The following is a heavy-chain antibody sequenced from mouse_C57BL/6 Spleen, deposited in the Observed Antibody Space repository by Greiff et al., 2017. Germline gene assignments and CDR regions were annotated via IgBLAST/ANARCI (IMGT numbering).Heavy chain of an antibody. Sequence: QVHVKQPGAELVKPGASVKLSCKASGYTFTSYWMHWVKQRPGQGLEWIGMIHPNSGSTNYNEKFKSKATLTVDKSSSTAYMQLSSLTSEDSAVYYCAHYYGSSWDYWGQGTTLTVSS. CDR3: AHYYGSSWDY. J-gene: IGHJ2*01. CDR2: IHPNSGST. D-gene: IGHD1-1*01. CDR1: GYTFTSYW. V-gene: IGHV1-64*01.